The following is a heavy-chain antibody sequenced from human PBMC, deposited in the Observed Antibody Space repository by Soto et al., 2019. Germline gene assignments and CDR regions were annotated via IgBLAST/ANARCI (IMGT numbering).Heavy chain of an antibody. CDR3: ARWPQPRYTADPYAADV. J-gene: IGHJ6*02. CDR1: GGTFSSSG. Sequence: QVHLVQSGTEVKKPGSSVKVSCKASGGTFSSSGFSWVRQAPGQGLEWMGMIVPSLDTTNYAQKFQARVTITADEVTSTAYMKLRSMGSEDKAVYYCARWPQPRYTADPYAADVWGQGTRVIVSS. D-gene: IGHD3-16*02. V-gene: IGHV1-69*11. CDR2: IVPSLDTT.